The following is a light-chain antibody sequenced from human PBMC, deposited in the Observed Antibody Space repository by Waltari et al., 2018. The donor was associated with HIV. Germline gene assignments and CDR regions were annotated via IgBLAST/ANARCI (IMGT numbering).Light chain of an antibody. Sequence: QSALTHTHSASGGPGQTVTITCSGSGPHIGKNSFFWYHHLPGAAPRLLINGNNQRPSGVPDRFAASKSDTAASLAISGLRSEDEGDYYCAIWSDSLTGWVFGGGTKVTVL. J-gene: IGLJ3*02. V-gene: IGLV1-47*01. CDR2: GNN. CDR1: GPHIGKNS. CDR3: AIWSDSLTGWV.